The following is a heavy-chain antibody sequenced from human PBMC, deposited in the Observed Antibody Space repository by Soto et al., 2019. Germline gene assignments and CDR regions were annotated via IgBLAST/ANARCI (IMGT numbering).Heavy chain of an antibody. V-gene: IGHV3-23*01. CDR1: GFIYNNYA. Sequence: EVQLWESGGGLVQPGGSLRLSCAASGFIYNNYALTWVRQSPGKGLEWVSTSGGSGCTTYYADSVKGRFTISRDSSKKTLSLQMNSLRVEDTATYYCARDWTGNTCPCLDVWGQGTTVSVS. CDR3: ARDWTGNTCPCLDV. CDR2: SGGSGCTT. J-gene: IGHJ6*02. D-gene: IGHD2-8*02.